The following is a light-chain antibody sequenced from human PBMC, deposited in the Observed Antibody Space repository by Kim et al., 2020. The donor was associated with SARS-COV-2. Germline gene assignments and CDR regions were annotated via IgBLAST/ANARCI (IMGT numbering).Light chain of an antibody. CDR3: QQYDTAPLT. Sequence: SPGERATLSCRASQSVSSAYLAWYQQRPGQAPRLLIYGVSARATGIPDRFSGSGSGTDFTLTISRLEPEDFAVYYCQQYDTAPLTFGPGTKVDIK. V-gene: IGKV3-20*01. CDR2: GVS. CDR1: QSVSSAY. J-gene: IGKJ3*01.